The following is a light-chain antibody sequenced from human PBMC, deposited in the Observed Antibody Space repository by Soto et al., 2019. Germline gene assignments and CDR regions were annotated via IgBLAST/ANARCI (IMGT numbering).Light chain of an antibody. CDR1: QSVSSN. V-gene: IGKV3-15*01. CDR2: GAY. Sequence: EIVMTQSPATLSVSPGERATLSCRASQSVSSNLAWYQNKPGQAPRLVIYGAYTRATGIPARFSGSGSGTEFTRTISSLQSEGFAVYDGHQYYNWYTFGKGTKLEIK. CDR3: HQYYNWYT. J-gene: IGKJ2*01.